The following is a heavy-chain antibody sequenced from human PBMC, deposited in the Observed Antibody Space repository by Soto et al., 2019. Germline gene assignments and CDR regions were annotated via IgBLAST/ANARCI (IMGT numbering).Heavy chain of an antibody. J-gene: IGHJ6*02. Sequence: PGGSLRLSCAASGFTFSSYAMSWVRQAPGKGLEWVSAISGSGGSTYYADSVKGRFTISRDNSKNTLYLQMNSLRAEDTTVYYCAKLNCHGYFSSTSWLSTYYYYYYGMDVWGQGTTVTVSS. V-gene: IGHV3-23*01. CDR2: ISGSGGST. CDR3: AKLNCHGYFSSTSWLSTYYYYYYGMDV. D-gene: IGHD2-2*01. CDR1: GFTFSSYA.